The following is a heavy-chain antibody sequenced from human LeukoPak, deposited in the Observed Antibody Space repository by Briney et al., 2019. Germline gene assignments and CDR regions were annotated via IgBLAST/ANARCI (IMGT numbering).Heavy chain of an antibody. D-gene: IGHD2-2*01. J-gene: IGHJ5*02. CDR2: ISYDGSNK. CDR3: AGDDCSSTSCYYFPANWFDP. CDR1: GFTFSSYA. Sequence: GGSLRLSCAASGFTFSSYAMHWVRQAPGKGLEWVAVISYDGSNKYYADSVKGRFTISRDNSKNTLYLQMNSLSAEDTAVYYCAGDDCSSTSCYYFPANWFDPWGQGTLVTVSS. V-gene: IGHV3-30*04.